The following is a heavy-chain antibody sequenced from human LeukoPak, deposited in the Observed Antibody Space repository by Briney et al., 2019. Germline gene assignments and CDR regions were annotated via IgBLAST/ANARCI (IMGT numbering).Heavy chain of an antibody. V-gene: IGHV4-59*08. CDR3: ASQEMPLYFFDY. J-gene: IGHJ4*02. Sequence: PSETLSLTCTVSGGSISSYYWSWIRQPAGKGLEWIGYMYYSGSTKYNPSLKRRVTMSVDTSKNQFSLKLSSVTAADTAVYYCASQEMPLYFFDYWGQGALVTVSS. D-gene: IGHD5-24*01. CDR2: MYYSGST. CDR1: GGSISSYY.